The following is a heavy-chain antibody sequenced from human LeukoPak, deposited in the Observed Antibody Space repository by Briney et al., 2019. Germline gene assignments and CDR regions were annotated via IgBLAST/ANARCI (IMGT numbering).Heavy chain of an antibody. J-gene: IGHJ5*02. CDR1: GGSVTSGTYH. CDR3: ARDHYYDGRGRFDP. CDR2: VYFDGGT. Sequence: PSETLSLTCSVSGGSVTSGTYHWGWIRQPPGKGLEWIGSVYFDGGTHYNPSLRSRVTVSVDTSKNQFSLRLSSVTAADTALYYCARDHYYDGRGRFDPWGQGTLVTVSS. V-gene: IGHV4-39*07. D-gene: IGHD3-16*01.